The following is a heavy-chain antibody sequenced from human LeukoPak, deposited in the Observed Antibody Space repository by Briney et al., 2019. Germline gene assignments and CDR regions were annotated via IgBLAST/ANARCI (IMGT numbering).Heavy chain of an antibody. D-gene: IGHD3-22*01. Sequence: SETLSLTCTVSGGSISSYYWSWIRQLPGKGLEWMGYINDSGSTNYNPSLKSRVTISVDTSKNHFSLKLSSVTAADTAVYYCARAYYDSSRYYNDYFDYWGQGTLVTVSS. CDR1: GGSISSYY. CDR3: ARAYYDSSRYYNDYFDY. V-gene: IGHV4-59*01. J-gene: IGHJ4*02. CDR2: INDSGST.